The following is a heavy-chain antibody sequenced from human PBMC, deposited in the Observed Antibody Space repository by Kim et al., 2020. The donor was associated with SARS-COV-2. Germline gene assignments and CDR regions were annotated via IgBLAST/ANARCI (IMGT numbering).Heavy chain of an antibody. D-gene: IGHD3-22*01. CDR2: IVVGSGNT. CDR1: GFTFTSSA. J-gene: IGHJ4*02. V-gene: IGHV1-58*01. Sequence: SVKVSCKASGFTFTSSAVQWVRQARGQRLEWIGWIVVGSGNTNYAQKFQERVTITRDMSTSTAYMELSSLRSEDTAVYYCAAVEEHSSGYYYPFDYWGQGTLVTVSS. CDR3: AAVEEHSSGYYYPFDY.